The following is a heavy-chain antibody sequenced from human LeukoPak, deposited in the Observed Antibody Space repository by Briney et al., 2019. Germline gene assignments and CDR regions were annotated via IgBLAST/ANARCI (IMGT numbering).Heavy chain of an antibody. CDR2: ISGSGGST. J-gene: IGHJ4*02. Sequence: PGGSLRLSCAAPGFTFSSYAMSWVRQAPGKGLEWVSAISGSGGSTYYADSVKGRITISRDNSKNTLYLQMNSLRAEDTAVYYCAKGPFTFGGVIVPVDYWGQGTLVTVSS. CDR3: AKGPFTFGGVIVPVDY. D-gene: IGHD3-16*02. V-gene: IGHV3-23*01. CDR1: GFTFSSYA.